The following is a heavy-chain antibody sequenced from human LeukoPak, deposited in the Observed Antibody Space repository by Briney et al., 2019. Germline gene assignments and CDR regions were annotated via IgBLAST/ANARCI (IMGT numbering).Heavy chain of an antibody. CDR2: IRYDGSNK. J-gene: IGHJ3*02. CDR1: GFTFSSYG. Sequence: GGSLRLSCAASGFTFSSYGMHWVRQAPGKGLEWVAFIRYDGSNKYYADSVKGRFTISRDNSKTTLYLQMNSLRAADTAVYYCAQDATTGRYEGGGAIETWGQGKTVTVSP. D-gene: IGHD1-26*01. V-gene: IGHV3-30*02. CDR3: AQDATTGRYEGGGAIET.